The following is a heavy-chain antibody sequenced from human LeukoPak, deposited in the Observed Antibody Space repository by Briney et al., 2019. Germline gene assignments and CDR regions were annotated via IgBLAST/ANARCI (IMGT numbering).Heavy chain of an antibody. CDR2: IYYTGST. V-gene: IGHV4-59*01. CDR1: GGSIDSYY. D-gene: IGHD2-2*01. J-gene: IGHJ4*02. Sequence: SGTLSLTCTASGGSIDSYYWSWIRQPPGKGLEWIGYIYYTGSTEYHPPLKSRVTISPDTSKNQFSLKLTSVTAADTAVYYCARVYQSAEYYFDYWGQGNLVSVSS. CDR3: ARVYQSAEYYFDY.